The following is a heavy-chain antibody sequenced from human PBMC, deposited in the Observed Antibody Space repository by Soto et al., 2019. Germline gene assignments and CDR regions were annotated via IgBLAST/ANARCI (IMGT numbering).Heavy chain of an antibody. V-gene: IGHV1-69*12. D-gene: IGHD3-22*01. J-gene: IGHJ4*02. CDR3: ARGAHYYDSSPIDY. CDR2: IIPIFGTA. CDR1: GGTFSSYA. Sequence: QVQLVQSGAEVKKPGSSVKVSCKASGGTFSSYAISWVRQAPGQGLEWMGGIIPIFGTANYAQKFQGRVTITADESTSTAYMELSSLRSEDTTVYYCARGAHYYDSSPIDYWGQGTLVTVSS.